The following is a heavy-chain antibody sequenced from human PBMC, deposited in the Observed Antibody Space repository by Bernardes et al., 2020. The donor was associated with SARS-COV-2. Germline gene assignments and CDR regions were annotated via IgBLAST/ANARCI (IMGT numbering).Heavy chain of an antibody. CDR1: GDSVSSASYY. J-gene: IGHJ2*01. V-gene: IGHV4-39*01. CDR2: IYYSGST. Sequence: SETLSLTCAVSGDSVSSASYYWGWIRQPPGKGLEWIGSIYYSGSTYYNPSLKSRVTISVDTSKNQFSLKLSSVTAADTAVYYCARQADDYYDSSGYYSPLYWYFDLWGRGTLVTVSS. CDR3: ARQADDYYDSSGYYSPLYWYFDL. D-gene: IGHD3-22*01.